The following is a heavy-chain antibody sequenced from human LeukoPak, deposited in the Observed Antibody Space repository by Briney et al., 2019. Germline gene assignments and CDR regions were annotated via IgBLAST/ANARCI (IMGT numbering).Heavy chain of an antibody. Sequence: HPGGSLRLSCAASGFTFSSYGMHWVRQAPGKGLEWVAVISYDGSNKYYVDSVKGRFTISRDNSKNTLYLQMNSLRAEDTAVYYCAKAWDTAYYMDVWGKGTTVTVSS. J-gene: IGHJ6*03. V-gene: IGHV3-30*18. D-gene: IGHD5-18*01. CDR3: AKAWDTAYYMDV. CDR2: ISYDGSNK. CDR1: GFTFSSYG.